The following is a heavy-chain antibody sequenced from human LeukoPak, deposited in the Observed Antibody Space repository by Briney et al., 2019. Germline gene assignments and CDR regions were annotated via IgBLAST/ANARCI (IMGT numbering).Heavy chain of an antibody. V-gene: IGHV1-8*01. J-gene: IGHJ5*02. CDR1: GYTFTSYD. Sequence: ASVKVSCKASGYTFTSYDIDWVRQATGQGLEWMGWMNPHSGNTGYAQKFQGRVTMTRNTSTSTAYMELSSLRSEDTAVYYCARTMVWGRGWFDPWGQGTLVTVSP. CDR3: ARTMVWGRGWFDP. D-gene: IGHD3-10*01. CDR2: MNPHSGNT.